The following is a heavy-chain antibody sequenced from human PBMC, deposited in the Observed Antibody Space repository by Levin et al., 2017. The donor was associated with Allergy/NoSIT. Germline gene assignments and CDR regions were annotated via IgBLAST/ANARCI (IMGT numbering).Heavy chain of an antibody. CDR3: AGEKNVDTAMATFFWYFDL. CDR1: GGTFSSYA. D-gene: IGHD5-18*01. CDR2: IIPIFGTA. J-gene: IGHJ2*01. Sequence: PAASVKVSCKASGGTFSSYAISWVRQAPGQGLEWMGGIIPIFGTANYAQKFQGRVTITADESTSTAYMELSSLRSEDTAVYYCAGEKNVDTAMATFFWYFDLWGRGTLVTVSS. V-gene: IGHV1-69*13.